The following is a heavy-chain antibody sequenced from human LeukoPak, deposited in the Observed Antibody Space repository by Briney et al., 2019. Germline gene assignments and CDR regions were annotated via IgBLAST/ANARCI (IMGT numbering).Heavy chain of an antibody. CDR2: ISGSGGST. CDR1: GFTFSSYA. Sequence: AGGSLRLSCAASGFTFSSYAMSWVRQAPGKGLEWVSAISGSGGSTYYADSVKGRFTISRDNSKNTLYLQMNSLRAEDTAVYYCAKGGGPARAFDYWGQGTLVTVSS. D-gene: IGHD2-15*01. V-gene: IGHV3-23*01. CDR3: AKGGGPARAFDY. J-gene: IGHJ4*02.